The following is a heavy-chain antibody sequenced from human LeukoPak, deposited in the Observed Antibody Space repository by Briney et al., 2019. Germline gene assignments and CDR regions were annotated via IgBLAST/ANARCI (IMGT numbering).Heavy chain of an antibody. CDR1: GFTFSSYG. CDR2: ISYDGGDK. V-gene: IGHV3-30*18. Sequence: GGSLRLSCAASGFTFSSYGMSWVRQAPGKGLEWVALISYDGGDKYYAESMKGRITISRDNAENTLYLQMNNLRPDDTAFYFCVKEGVEYSYSYGDYWGQGTLVTVSS. J-gene: IGHJ4*02. CDR3: VKEGVEYSYSYGDY. D-gene: IGHD3-16*01.